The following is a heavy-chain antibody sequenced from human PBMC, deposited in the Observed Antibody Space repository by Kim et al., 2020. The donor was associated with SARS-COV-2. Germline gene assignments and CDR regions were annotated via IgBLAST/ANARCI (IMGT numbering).Heavy chain of an antibody. CDR3: AKDGRDYDILTGYYPSTYYYYGMDV. Sequence: GGSLRLSCAASGFTFSSYGMHWVRQAPGKGLEWVAVISYDGSNKYYADSVKGRFTISRDNSKNTLYLQMNSLRAEDTAVYYCAKDGRDYDILTGYYPSTYYYYGMDVWGQGTTVTVSS. D-gene: IGHD3-9*01. V-gene: IGHV3-30*18. CDR2: ISYDGSNK. J-gene: IGHJ6*02. CDR1: GFTFSSYG.